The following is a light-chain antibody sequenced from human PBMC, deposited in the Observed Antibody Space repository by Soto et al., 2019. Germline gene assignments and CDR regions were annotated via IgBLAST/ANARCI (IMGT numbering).Light chain of an antibody. CDR1: QSIRSL. Sequence: EIVLTQSPATLSLSPGERSTLSCRAAQSIRSLLAWYQHKPGQAPRLLIYGAYSRSTGIPARFSGGGSGTEFTLTISSLQSEDFAVYYCQQYNSWPPITCGQGTRLEIK. CDR3: QQYNSWPPIT. V-gene: IGKV3-15*01. CDR2: GAY. J-gene: IGKJ5*01.